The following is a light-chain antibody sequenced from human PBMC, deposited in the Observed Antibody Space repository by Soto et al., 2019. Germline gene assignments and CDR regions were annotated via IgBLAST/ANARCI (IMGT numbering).Light chain of an antibody. CDR3: QQSYSVPRT. J-gene: IGKJ1*01. V-gene: IGKV1-39*01. CDR2: AAS. CDR1: QYINNY. Sequence: DIQMPQSPSSLSASVGDRVTITCRATQYINNYLNWYQQKPGKAPKLLIYAASSLQSGVPSRFSGSGSGTDFTLTISSLQPEDFATYYCQQSYSVPRTFGQGNKVEIK.